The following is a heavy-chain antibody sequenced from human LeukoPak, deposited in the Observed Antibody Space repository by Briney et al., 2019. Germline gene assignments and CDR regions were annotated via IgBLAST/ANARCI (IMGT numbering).Heavy chain of an antibody. V-gene: IGHV1-46*01. CDR1: GYIFTIHF. CDR3: ARATDQEFDY. D-gene: IGHD2-2*01. Sequence: ASVKVSCKAAGYIFTIHFMHWVRQAPGQGLEWMGIIYPGGNYTNYAQKFHDRVTMTRDTSASTIYMELSSLKSEDTAVYYCARATDQEFDYWGQGTVVTVSS. CDR2: IYPGGNYT. J-gene: IGHJ4*02.